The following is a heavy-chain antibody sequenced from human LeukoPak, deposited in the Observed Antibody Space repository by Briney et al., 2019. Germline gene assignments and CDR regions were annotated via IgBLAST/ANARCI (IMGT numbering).Heavy chain of an antibody. J-gene: IGHJ6*03. CDR3: ARDGCLSDCSRLRGPSYYYYMDV. CDR2: ICAYNGNT. CDR1: GYSFTSYA. Sequence: ASVKVSCKASGYSFTSYAISWVRQAPGQGLEGMGWICAYNGNTNYAQKLQGRVTMTTDTSTSTAYMELMSLRSDDTAVYYCARDGCLSDCSRLRGPSYYYYMDVWGKGTTVTVSS. V-gene: IGHV1-18*01. D-gene: IGHD2-2*01.